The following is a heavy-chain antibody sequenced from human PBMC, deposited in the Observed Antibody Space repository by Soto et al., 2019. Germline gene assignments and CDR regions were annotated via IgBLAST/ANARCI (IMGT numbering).Heavy chain of an antibody. CDR3: ARGPTVTTGGGNWFDP. CDR2: IIPILGIA. D-gene: IGHD4-17*01. V-gene: IGHV1-69*02. CDR1: GGTFSSYT. Sequence: QVQLVQSGAEVKKPGSSVKVSCKASGGTFSSYTISWVRQAPGQGLEWMGRIIPILGIANYAQKFQGRVTITADKSTSTAYMELSSLRSEDTAVYYCARGPTVTTGGGNWFDPWGQGTLVTVSS. J-gene: IGHJ5*02.